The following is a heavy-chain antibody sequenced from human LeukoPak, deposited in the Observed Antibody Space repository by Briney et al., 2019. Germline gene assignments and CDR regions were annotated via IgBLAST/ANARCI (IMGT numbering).Heavy chain of an antibody. Sequence: PGGSLRLSCAASGFTFDDYAMHWVRQAPGKGLEWVSGISRNSGSIGYADSVKGRFTISRDNAKNSLYLQMNSLRAEDTALYYCAKGLLWFGELLFGFDYWGQGTLVTVSS. CDR1: GFTFDDYA. D-gene: IGHD3-10*01. CDR2: ISRNSGSI. V-gene: IGHV3-9*01. CDR3: AKGLLWFGELLFGFDY. J-gene: IGHJ4*02.